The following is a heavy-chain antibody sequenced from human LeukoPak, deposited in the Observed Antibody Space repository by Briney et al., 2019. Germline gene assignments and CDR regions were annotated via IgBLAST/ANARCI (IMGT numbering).Heavy chain of an antibody. CDR3: DRRIAEAGIWVEYFDY. CDR2: ISADNGNT. Sequence: ASVKVSCKASGYTFTSYGISWVRQAPGQGLEWVGWISADNGNTNYAQKLQGRVTMTTDTSTNTPFMDLSRLRADSTAVYYCDRRIAEAGIWVEYFDYWGQGTLVTVSS. D-gene: IGHD6-13*01. V-gene: IGHV1-18*01. CDR1: GYTFTSYG. J-gene: IGHJ4*02.